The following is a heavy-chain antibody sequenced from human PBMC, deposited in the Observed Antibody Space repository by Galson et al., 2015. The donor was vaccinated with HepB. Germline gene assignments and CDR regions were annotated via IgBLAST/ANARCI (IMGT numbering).Heavy chain of an antibody. V-gene: IGHV1-18*01. CDR1: GYTFRSYT. CDR2: ISGYNGNT. J-gene: IGHJ2*01. CDR3: AREPYSYENSGYSLWSFDL. Sequence: SVKVSCKASGYTFRSYTISWVRQAPGQGLEWMGWISGYNGNTNYAQNFQGRVTMTTDTSTSTAYMEMRSLRSDDTAVYYCAREPYSYENSGYSLWSFDLWGRGTLVTVSS. D-gene: IGHD3-22*01.